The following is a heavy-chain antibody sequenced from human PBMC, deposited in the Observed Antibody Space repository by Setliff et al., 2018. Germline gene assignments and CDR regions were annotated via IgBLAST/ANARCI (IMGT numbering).Heavy chain of an antibody. CDR3: ARDPTTYYDILTGSSSRRYGMDV. CDR1: GYTFTSYY. D-gene: IGHD3-9*01. J-gene: IGHJ6*02. Sequence: ASVKVSCKASGYTFTSYYTLWVRQAPGQGLEWMGIINPSGGSTSYAQKFQGRVTMTRDTSTSTVYMELSSLRSEDTAVYYCARDPTTYYDILTGSSSRRYGMDVWGQGTTVTVSS. CDR2: INPSGGST. V-gene: IGHV1-46*01.